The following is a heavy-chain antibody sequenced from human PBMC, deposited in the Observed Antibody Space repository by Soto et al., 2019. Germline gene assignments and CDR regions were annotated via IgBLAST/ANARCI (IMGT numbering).Heavy chain of an antibody. CDR2: ISSSRSYI. V-gene: IGHV3-21*01. J-gene: IGHJ4*02. CDR1: GFTFSSYS. CDR3: ARQLGFGEPPFDS. D-gene: IGHD3-10*01. Sequence: EVQLVESGGGLVKPGGSLRLSCVGSGFTFSSYSMNWVRQAPGKGLEWVSSISSSRSYIYYGDSVKGRFTISRDNAKNLLLLQMNSLGAEETAVYYCARQLGFGEPPFDSWGQGTLVTVSS.